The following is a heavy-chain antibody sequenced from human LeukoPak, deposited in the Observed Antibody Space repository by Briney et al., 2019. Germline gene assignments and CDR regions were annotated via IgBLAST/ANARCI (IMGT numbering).Heavy chain of an antibody. CDR2: IRSKANNYAT. Sequence: GGSLRLSCAVPGFTFSDSAMHWVRQASGKGLEWVGRIRSKANNYATAYGESVKGRFTISRDDSKNLAYLQMNSLKTEDTAVYYCTSSYFDFWIDYWGQGALVTVSS. CDR1: GFTFSDSA. CDR3: TSSYFDFWIDY. V-gene: IGHV3-73*01. D-gene: IGHD3-3*01. J-gene: IGHJ4*02.